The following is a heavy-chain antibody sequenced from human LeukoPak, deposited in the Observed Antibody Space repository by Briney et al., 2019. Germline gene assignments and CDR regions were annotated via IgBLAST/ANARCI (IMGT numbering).Heavy chain of an antibody. CDR1: GFTVSSNY. CDR3: ARLYGDYDQWFDP. D-gene: IGHD4-17*01. V-gene: IGHV3-66*01. CDR2: IYSGGST. Sequence: PGGSLRLSCAASGFTVSSNYMSWVRQAPGKGLEWVSVIYSGGSTYYADSVKGRFTISRDNSKNTLYLLMNSLRAEDTAVYYCARLYGDYDQWFDPWGQGTLVTVSS. J-gene: IGHJ5*02.